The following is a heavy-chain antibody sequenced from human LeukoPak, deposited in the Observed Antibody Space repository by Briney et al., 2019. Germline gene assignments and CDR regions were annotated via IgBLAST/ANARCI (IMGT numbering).Heavy chain of an antibody. J-gene: IGHJ4*02. V-gene: IGHV3-66*01. CDR3: AGDRGGLHYFDC. CDR2: IHTNGNT. CDR1: GLTVSSNY. D-gene: IGHD3-10*01. Sequence: GGSLRLSCAASGLTVSSNYMTWVRQAPGKGLEWVSIIHTNGNTYYADSVKGRFTVSRDNSKNTLYLQMNSLRAEDTAVYYCAGDRGGLHYFDCWGQGTLVTISS.